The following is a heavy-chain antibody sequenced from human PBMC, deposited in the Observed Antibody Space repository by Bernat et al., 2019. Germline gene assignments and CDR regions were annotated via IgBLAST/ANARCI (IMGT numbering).Heavy chain of an antibody. D-gene: IGHD2-2*01. CDR1: GYTFISYG. J-gene: IGHJ5*02. CDR3: ARVPNVPYQLLFWFDP. CDR2: ISAYNGNT. Sequence: QVQLVQSGAEVKKPGASVKVSCKASGYTFISYGISWVRQAPGQGLEWMGWISAYNGNTNYAQKLQGRVTMTTDTSTSTAYMELRSLRSDDTAVYYCARVPNVPYQLLFWFDPWGQGTLVTVSS. V-gene: IGHV1-18*01.